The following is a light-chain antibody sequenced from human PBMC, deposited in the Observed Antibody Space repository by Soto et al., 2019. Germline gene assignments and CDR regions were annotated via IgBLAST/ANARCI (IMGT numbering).Light chain of an antibody. CDR1: QRVSSN. CDR3: QQYNKWRT. CDR2: GAS. J-gene: IGKJ1*01. V-gene: IGKV3-15*01. Sequence: EIVMTQSPATLSASPGERATLSCRASQRVSSNLAWYQQKPGQAPRLLIYGASTRATGIPARISGSGSGTEFTLTITSLQSEDLAVYYCQQYNKWRTFGQGTKVEIK.